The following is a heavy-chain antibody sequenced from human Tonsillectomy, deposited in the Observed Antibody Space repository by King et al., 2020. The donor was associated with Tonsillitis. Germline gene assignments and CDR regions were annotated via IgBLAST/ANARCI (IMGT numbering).Heavy chain of an antibody. CDR1: GFTFSSYA. CDR2: ISGTGGST. V-gene: IGHV3-23*04. J-gene: IGHJ4*02. D-gene: IGHD6-13*01. Sequence: VQLVESGGGLVQPGGSLRLSCAASGFTFSSYAMSWVRQAPGRGLEWVSRISGTGGSTFYADSVKGRFTISRDNSKNTLYLQMNSLRADDTAVYYCAKEEYGSSWDYWGQGTPVIVSS. CDR3: AKEEYGSSWDY.